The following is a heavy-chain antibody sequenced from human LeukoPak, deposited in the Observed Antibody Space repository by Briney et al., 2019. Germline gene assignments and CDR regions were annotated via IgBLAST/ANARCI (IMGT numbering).Heavy chain of an antibody. J-gene: IGHJ4*02. D-gene: IGHD6-19*01. V-gene: IGHV3-66*01. CDR3: ARVRTIAVAGYFDY. CDR2: IYSGGST. Sequence: GGSLRLSCAASGFTVMSWVRQAPGKGLEWVSVIYSGGSTYYVDSVKGRFTISRDNSKKTLYLQMSSLRAEDTAVYYCARVRTIAVAGYFDYWGQGTLVTVSS. CDR1: GFTV.